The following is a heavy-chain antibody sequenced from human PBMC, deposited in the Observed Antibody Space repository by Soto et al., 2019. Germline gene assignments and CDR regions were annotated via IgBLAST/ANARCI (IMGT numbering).Heavy chain of an antibody. CDR3: ARTGSSWYVGY. CDR2: INHSGST. Sequence: SETLSLTCAVYGGSFSGYYWSWIRQPPGKGLEWIGEINHSGSTNYNPSLKSRVTISVDTSKNQLSLKLSSVTAADTAVYYCARTGSSWYVGYWGQGTLVTVSS. D-gene: IGHD6-13*01. CDR1: GGSFSGYY. J-gene: IGHJ4*02. V-gene: IGHV4-34*01.